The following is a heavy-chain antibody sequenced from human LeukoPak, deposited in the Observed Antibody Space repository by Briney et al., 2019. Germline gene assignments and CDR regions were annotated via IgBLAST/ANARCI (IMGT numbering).Heavy chain of an antibody. CDR2: INSDGSST. CDR3: AKDRAYSGYDYDFDY. V-gene: IGHV3-74*01. J-gene: IGHJ4*02. CDR1: GFTFSSYW. Sequence: GGSLRLSCAASGFTFSSYWMHWVRQAPGKGLVWVSRINSDGSSTSYADSVKGRFTISRDNAKNTLYLQMDSLRAEDTAVYYCAKDRAYSGYDYDFDYWGQGTLVTVSS. D-gene: IGHD5-12*01.